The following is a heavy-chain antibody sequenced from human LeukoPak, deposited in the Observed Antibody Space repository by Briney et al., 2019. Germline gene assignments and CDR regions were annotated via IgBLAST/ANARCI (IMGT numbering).Heavy chain of an antibody. V-gene: IGHV3-7*01. CDR3: ARDYGDSSYYYYYYMDV. J-gene: IGHJ6*03. D-gene: IGHD4-17*01. CDR2: IRHDGSEK. CDR1: GFTFSSYW. Sequence: GGSLRLSCAASGFTFSSYWMTCARQARGKGREGVANIRHDGSEKYYVDSVKGRFTISRDNAKNSLYLQMNSLRAEDTAVYYCARDYGDSSYYYYYYMDVWGKGTTVTVSS.